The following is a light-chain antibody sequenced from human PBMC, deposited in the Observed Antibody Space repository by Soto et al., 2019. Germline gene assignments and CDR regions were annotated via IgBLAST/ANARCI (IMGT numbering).Light chain of an antibody. CDR3: GTYTGSRTLL. J-gene: IGLJ2*01. Sequence: QSALTQPASVSGSPGQSITISCTGTSSDVGAYNYVSWYQQYPGKAPKLMIYEVSNRPSGVSNRFSGSKSGNTASLTISGLQAEDEADYYCGTYTGSRTLLFGGVPKLTVL. CDR2: EVS. CDR1: SSDVGAYNY. V-gene: IGLV2-14*01.